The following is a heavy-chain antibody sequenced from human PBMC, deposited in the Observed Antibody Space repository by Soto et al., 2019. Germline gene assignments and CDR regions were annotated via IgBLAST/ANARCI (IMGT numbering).Heavy chain of an antibody. J-gene: IGHJ4*02. CDR2: IYYSGST. CDR1: GGSISSGDYY. V-gene: IGHV4-30-4*01. D-gene: IGHD3-9*01. CDR3: ASTIAGLRYFDWLQTNFDY. Sequence: SETLSLTCTVSGGSISSGDYYWSWIRQPPGKGLEWIGYIYYSGSTYYNPSLKSRVTISVDTSKNQFSLKLSSVTAADTAVYYCASTIAGLRYFDWLQTNFDYWGQGTLVTVSS.